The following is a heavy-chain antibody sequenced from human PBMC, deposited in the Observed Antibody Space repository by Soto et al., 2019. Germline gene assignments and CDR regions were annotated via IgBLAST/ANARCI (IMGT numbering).Heavy chain of an antibody. V-gene: IGHV3-53*01. CDR3: ARSYCSGGSCLPFGMDV. J-gene: IGHJ6*02. CDR2: IYSGGSK. D-gene: IGHD2-15*01. CDR1: GFTVSSNY. Sequence: EVQLVESGGGLIQPGGSLRLSCAASGFTVSSNYMSWVRQAPGKGLEWVSIIYSGGSKYYADSVKGRFTISRDNSKNTLYLQMNSLRAEDTAVYYCARSYCSGGSCLPFGMDVCVQGTTVTVSS.